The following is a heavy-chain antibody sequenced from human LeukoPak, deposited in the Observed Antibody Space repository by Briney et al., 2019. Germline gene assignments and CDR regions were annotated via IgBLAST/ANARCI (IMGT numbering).Heavy chain of an antibody. CDR1: GYTFTGYY. CDR2: INPNSGGT. D-gene: IGHD3-16*01. V-gene: IGHV1-2*02. J-gene: IGHJ4*02. CDR3: ARMDQWGNRKPFDY. Sequence: GASVKVSCKASGYTFTGYYMHWVRQAPGQGLEWMGWINPNSGGTNYAQKFQGRVTMTRDTSISTAYMELSRLRSDDTAVYYCARMDQWGNRKPFDYWGQGTLVTVSS.